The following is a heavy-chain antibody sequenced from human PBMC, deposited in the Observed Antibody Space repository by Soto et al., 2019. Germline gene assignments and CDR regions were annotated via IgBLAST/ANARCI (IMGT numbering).Heavy chain of an antibody. CDR1: GYSISSGYY. CDR3: ARGWCSGGSCYSNWFDP. V-gene: IGHV4-38-2*01. J-gene: IGHJ5*02. D-gene: IGHD2-15*01. CDR2: IYHSGST. Sequence: SETMSLTCAVSGYSISSGYYWGWIRQPPGKGLEWIGSIYHSGSTYYNPSLKSRVTISVDTSKNQFSLKLSSVTAADTAVYYCARGWCSGGSCYSNWFDPWGQGTLVTVSS.